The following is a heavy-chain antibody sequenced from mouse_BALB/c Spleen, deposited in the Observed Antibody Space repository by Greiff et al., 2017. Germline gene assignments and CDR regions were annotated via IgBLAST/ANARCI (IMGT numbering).Heavy chain of an antibody. CDR3: ARGSMGFAY. J-gene: IGHJ3*01. CDR2: ISSGGST. V-gene: IGHV5-6-5*01. CDR1: GFTFSSYA. Sequence: EVHLVESGGGLVKPGGSLKLSCAASGFTFSSYAMSWVRQTPEKRLEWVASISSGGSTYYPDSAKGRFTISRDNARNILYLQMSSLRSEDTAMYYCARGSMGFAYWGQGTLVTVSA.